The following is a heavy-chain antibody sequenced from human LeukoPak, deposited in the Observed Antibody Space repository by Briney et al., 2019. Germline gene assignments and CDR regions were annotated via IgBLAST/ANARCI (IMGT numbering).Heavy chain of an antibody. CDR3: ARDNTVGAGTNY. Sequence: GGSLRLSCAASGLTFSASAMHWVRQASGKGLEWVGRIRSTANNYATAYAASVKGRFTISRDDSKNTAYLQMDSLKTEDTAVYYCARDNTVGAGTNYWGQGTLVTVSS. J-gene: IGHJ4*02. D-gene: IGHD6-19*01. CDR1: GLTFSASA. CDR2: IRSTANNYAT. V-gene: IGHV3-73*01.